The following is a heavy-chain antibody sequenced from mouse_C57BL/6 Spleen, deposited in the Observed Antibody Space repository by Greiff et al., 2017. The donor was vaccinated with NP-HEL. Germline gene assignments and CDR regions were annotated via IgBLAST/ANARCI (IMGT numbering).Heavy chain of an antibody. V-gene: IGHV1-26*01. J-gene: IGHJ4*01. CDR3: AQRGYAMDY. CDR2: INPNNGGT. Sequence: EVQLQQSGPELVKPGASVKISCKASGYTFTDYYMNWVKQSHGKSLEWIGDINPNNGGTSYNQKFKGKATLTVDKSSSTAYMELRSLTSEDSAVYYCAQRGYAMDYWGQGTSVTVSS. CDR1: GYTFTDYY.